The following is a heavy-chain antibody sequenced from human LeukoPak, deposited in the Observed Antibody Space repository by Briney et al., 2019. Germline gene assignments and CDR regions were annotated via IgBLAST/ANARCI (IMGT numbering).Heavy chain of an antibody. J-gene: IGHJ4*02. CDR2: ISYDGSNA. CDR1: GFTFSSYG. D-gene: IGHD3-10*01. V-gene: IGHV3-30*03. CDR3: ASPYGSGSYYPAGGYFDY. Sequence: GGSLRLSCAASGFTFSSYGMHWVRQAPGKGLEWVALISYDGSNAYYADSVKGRFTISRDNSKNTLYLQMNSLRAEDTAVYYCASPYGSGSYYPAGGYFDYWGQGTLVTVSS.